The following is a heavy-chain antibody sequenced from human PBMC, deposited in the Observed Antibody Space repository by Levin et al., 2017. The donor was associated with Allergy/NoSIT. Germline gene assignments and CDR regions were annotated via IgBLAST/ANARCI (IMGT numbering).Heavy chain of an antibody. CDR2: IWYDGGNK. V-gene: IGHV3-33*01. CDR3: PRGKDGLDYYAMDV. J-gene: IGHJ6*02. CDR1: GFTFSNYG. Sequence: LTGGSLRLSCVASGFTFSNYGMHWVRQAPGKGLEWVALIWYDGGNKYYADSVKGRFTISRDNSKNTLYLQMNSLRAEDTAVYYCPRGKDGLDYYAMDVWGQGTTVTVSS. D-gene: IGHD3-10*01.